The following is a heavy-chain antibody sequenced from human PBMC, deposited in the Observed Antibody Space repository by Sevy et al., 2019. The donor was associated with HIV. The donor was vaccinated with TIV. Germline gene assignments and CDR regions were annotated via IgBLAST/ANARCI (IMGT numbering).Heavy chain of an antibody. CDR2: IAYDGTNK. J-gene: IGHJ5*02. V-gene: IGHV3-30*03. Sequence: GGSLRLSCGASGFSFRTYGMHWVRQAPGKGLEWVAVIAYDGTNKYYANSVKGRFNITRDNSKSTLFLQMNNLRADGTAVYYCAHQKSWSNGFDPWGQGTLVTVSS. CDR3: AHQKSWSNGFDP. D-gene: IGHD2-8*02. CDR1: GFSFRTYG.